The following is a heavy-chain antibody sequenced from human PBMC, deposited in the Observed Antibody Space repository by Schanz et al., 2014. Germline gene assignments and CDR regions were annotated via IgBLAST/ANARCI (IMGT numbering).Heavy chain of an antibody. J-gene: IGHJ4*02. CDR2: INTGGDST. D-gene: IGHD3-10*01. V-gene: IGHV3-23*01. Sequence: EVQLLESGGGLVQPGGSLRLSCAASGFTFSTYAMAWVRQAPGKGLEWVSSINTGGDSTYYADSVKGRFTISRDNSRDTVYLQMSSLRADDTAMYYCARWFLIRGVILDSWGQGTLVTVSS. CDR1: GFTFSTYA. CDR3: ARWFLIRGVILDS.